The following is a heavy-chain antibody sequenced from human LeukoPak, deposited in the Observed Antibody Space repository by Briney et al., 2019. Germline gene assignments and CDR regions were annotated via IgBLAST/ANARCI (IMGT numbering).Heavy chain of an antibody. CDR3: ARDSGTTGEVKFDP. J-gene: IGHJ5*02. D-gene: IGHD4-17*01. CDR1: GGSISRYY. CDR2: IYSDGTI. V-gene: IGHV4-4*07. Sequence: SETLSLTCTVSGGSISRYYWSWIRQPAGKGLEWIGRIYSDGTITYNPSLQSRLTMPIDTSKNQFSLKLSFVTAADTAVYYCARDSGTTGEVKFDPWGQGTLVTVSS.